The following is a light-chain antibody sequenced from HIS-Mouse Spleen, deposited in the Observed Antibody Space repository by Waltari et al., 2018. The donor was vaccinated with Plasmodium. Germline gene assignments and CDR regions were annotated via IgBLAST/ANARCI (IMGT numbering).Light chain of an antibody. CDR3: QQFNSYPFT. CDR1: QGISSA. V-gene: IGKV1-13*02. CDR2: DAS. Sequence: AIQLTQSPSSLSASVGDRVTINCRASQGISSALAWYQQKPGKAPKLLIYDASSLESGVPSRLSGSGSGTDFTLTISSLQPEDFATYDCQQFNSYPFTFGGGTKVEIK. J-gene: IGKJ4*01.